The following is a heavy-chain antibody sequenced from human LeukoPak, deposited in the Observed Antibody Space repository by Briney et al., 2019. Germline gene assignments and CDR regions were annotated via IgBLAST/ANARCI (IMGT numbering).Heavy chain of an antibody. CDR1: GGSISNYY. V-gene: IGHV4-59*04. CDR2: IYYGGST. Sequence: SETLSLTCTVSGGSISNYYWSWIRQRPGKGLEGSGYIYYGGSTYDNPSLKSRVTISVDTSKNQFSVKLSSVTAADTAVYYCARAGCSSTSCYEAYYYYYYMDVWGKGTTVTISS. D-gene: IGHD2-2*01. J-gene: IGHJ6*03. CDR3: ARAGCSSTSCYEAYYYYYYMDV.